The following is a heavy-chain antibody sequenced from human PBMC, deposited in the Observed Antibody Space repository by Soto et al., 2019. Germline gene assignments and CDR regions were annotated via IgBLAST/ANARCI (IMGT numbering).Heavy chain of an antibody. D-gene: IGHD1-7*01. CDR1: GFTFTSYA. J-gene: IGHJ6*02. CDR2: ISGSGGST. Sequence: GGSLRLSCPASGFTFTSYALSWVRQAPGKGLEWVSAISGSGGSTYYADSVKGRFTISRDNSKNTLYLQMNSLRAEDTAVYYCAKDKTGTIGPYYYYGMDVWGQGTTVTVSS. CDR3: AKDKTGTIGPYYYYGMDV. V-gene: IGHV3-23*01.